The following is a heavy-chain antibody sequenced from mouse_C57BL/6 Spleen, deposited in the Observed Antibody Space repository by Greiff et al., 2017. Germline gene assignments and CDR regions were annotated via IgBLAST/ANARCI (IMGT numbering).Heavy chain of an antibody. V-gene: IGHV1-42*01. Sequence: EVKLEESGPELVKPGASVKISCKASGYSFTGYYMNWVKQSPEKSLEWIGEINPSTGGTTYNQKFKAKATLTVDKSSSTAYMQLKSLTSEDSAVYYCARGYSNYGGDYAMDYWGQGTSVTVSS. J-gene: IGHJ4*01. CDR2: INPSTGGT. CDR1: GYSFTGYY. CDR3: ARGYSNYGGDYAMDY. D-gene: IGHD2-5*01.